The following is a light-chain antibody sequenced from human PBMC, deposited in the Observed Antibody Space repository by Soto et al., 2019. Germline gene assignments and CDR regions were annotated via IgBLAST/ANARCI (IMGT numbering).Light chain of an antibody. CDR3: QQYNNRPPDT. V-gene: IGKV3-15*01. CDR1: QSINNN. CDR2: GAS. J-gene: IGKJ2*01. Sequence: IVMTQSPATMAVSTGERATLSCRASQSINNNLAWDQQKTGQAPRLLVYGASTRSDGIPARFSGSVSGTEFRLTISSLQSADFAVYYCQQYNNRPPDTFGQGTKLEIK.